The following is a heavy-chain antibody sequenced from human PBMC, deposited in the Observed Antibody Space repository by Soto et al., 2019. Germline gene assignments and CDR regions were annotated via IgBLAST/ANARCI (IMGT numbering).Heavy chain of an antibody. V-gene: IGHV1-18*01. D-gene: IGHD3-9*01. Sequence: GASVKVSCKASGYTFTSYGISWVRQAPGQGLEWMGWISAYNGNTNYAQKLQGRVTMTTDTSTSTAYMELRSLRSDDTAVYYCARVEVLRYFDWQYYYYGMDVWGQGTTVTVSS. CDR2: ISAYNGNT. CDR1: GYTFTSYG. J-gene: IGHJ6*02. CDR3: ARVEVLRYFDWQYYYYGMDV.